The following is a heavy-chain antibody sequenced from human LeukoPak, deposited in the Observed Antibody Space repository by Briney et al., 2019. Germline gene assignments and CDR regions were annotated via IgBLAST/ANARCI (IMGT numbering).Heavy chain of an antibody. Sequence: ASVKVSCKASGYIFISYGISWVRQAPGRGLEWMGWISAYNGDTNYAQKLQGRVTMTTDTSTSTAYMELRSLRSDDTAVYYCARDRIQESYYDSSGYSFDYWGQGTLVTVSS. V-gene: IGHV1-18*01. CDR2: ISAYNGDT. CDR1: GYIFISYG. J-gene: IGHJ4*02. D-gene: IGHD3-22*01. CDR3: ARDRIQESYYDSSGYSFDY.